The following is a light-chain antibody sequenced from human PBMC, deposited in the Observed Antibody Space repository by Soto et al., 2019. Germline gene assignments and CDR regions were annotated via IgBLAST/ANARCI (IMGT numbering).Light chain of an antibody. V-gene: IGLV2-11*01. CDR1: SSNVGGYNL. CDR2: DVS. CDR3: GAYVGSDTCLV. Sequence: QSALTQPRSVSGSPGQTVTITCTGNSSNVGGYNLVCWYQQHPGNVPKLMIYDVSLRPSGVPERFSGSKSGITASLTISGLQAEDEADYYCGAYVGSDTCLVFGSGTKLTVL. J-gene: IGLJ1*01.